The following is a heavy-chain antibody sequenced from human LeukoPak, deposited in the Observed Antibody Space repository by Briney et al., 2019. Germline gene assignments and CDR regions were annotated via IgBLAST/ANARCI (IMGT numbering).Heavy chain of an antibody. Sequence: PGGSLRLSCAASGFTFSDYAMLWVRQAPGKGLEWVAVIWHDGSNKFYADSVKGRLTISRDNSKKTLYLEMNSPRAEDTAVYYCARGFCRCGICYPQPTTWTFYFDSWGQGTQVTVSS. CDR3: ARGFCRCGICYPQPTTWTFYFDS. V-gene: IGHV3-33*08. CDR2: IWHDGSNK. D-gene: IGHD2-15*01. CDR1: GFTFSDYA. J-gene: IGHJ4*02.